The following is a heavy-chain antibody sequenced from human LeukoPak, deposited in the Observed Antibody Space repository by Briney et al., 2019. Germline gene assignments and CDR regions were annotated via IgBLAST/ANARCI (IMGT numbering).Heavy chain of an antibody. V-gene: IGHV4-59*08. CDR2: VYYSGIT. CDR1: GVSSSRDY. D-gene: IGHD3-22*01. CDR3: ARLHYDSTGYYYFAY. J-gene: IGHJ4*02. Sequence: ASENLSLNGTGSGVSSSRDYWGWIRQRPGKGLEGMGYVYYSGITNDNPSLMSRVTKSVDTSKNQFSLKLSSVTAADAAVYYCARLHYDSTGYYYFAYWGQGTLVTVSS.